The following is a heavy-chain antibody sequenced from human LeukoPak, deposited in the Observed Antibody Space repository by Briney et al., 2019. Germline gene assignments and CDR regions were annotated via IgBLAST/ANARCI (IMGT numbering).Heavy chain of an antibody. J-gene: IGHJ6*04. Sequence: SVKVSCKASGGTFSSYAISWVRQAPGPGLEWMGGIIPIFGTANYAQKFQGRVTITADESTSTAYMELSSLRSEDTAVYYCARGSYGSGSYYIHYYYGMDVWGKGTTVTVSS. D-gene: IGHD3-10*01. CDR3: ARGSYGSGSYYIHYYYGMDV. V-gene: IGHV1-69*13. CDR2: IIPIFGTA. CDR1: GGTFSSYA.